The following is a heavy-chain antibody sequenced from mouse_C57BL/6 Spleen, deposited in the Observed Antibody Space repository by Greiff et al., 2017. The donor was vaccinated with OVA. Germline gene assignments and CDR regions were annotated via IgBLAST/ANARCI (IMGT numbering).Heavy chain of an antibody. J-gene: IGHJ1*03. CDR3: ARETVVRYFDV. CDR2: IYPGDGDT. Sequence: QVHVKQSGAELVKPGASVKISCKASGYAFSSYWMNWVKQRPGKGLEWIGQIYPGDGDTNYNGKFKGKATLTADKSSSTAYMQLSSLTSEDSAVYFCARETVVRYFDVWGTGTTVTVSS. V-gene: IGHV1-80*01. CDR1: GYAFSSYW. D-gene: IGHD1-1*01.